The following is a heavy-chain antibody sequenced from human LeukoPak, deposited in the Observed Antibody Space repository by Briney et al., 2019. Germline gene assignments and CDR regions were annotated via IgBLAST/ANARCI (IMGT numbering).Heavy chain of an antibody. CDR3: AKDMGYCSGGSCYIDY. CDR1: GFTFSSYA. CDR2: ISGSGGST. D-gene: IGHD2-15*01. Sequence: GGSLRLSCAASGFTFSSYAMSWVRQAPGKGLEWVSAISGSGGSTYYADSVKGRFTISRDNSKNTLYLQMNSLRAEDAAVYYCAKDMGYCSGGSCYIDYWGQGTLVTVSS. V-gene: IGHV3-23*01. J-gene: IGHJ4*02.